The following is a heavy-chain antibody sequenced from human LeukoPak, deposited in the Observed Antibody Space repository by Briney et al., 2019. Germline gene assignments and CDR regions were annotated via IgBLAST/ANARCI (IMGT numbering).Heavy chain of an antibody. J-gene: IGHJ4*02. CDR2: IYYSGNT. Sequence: SETLSLTCTVSGGSISSYYWSWIRQPPGEGLEWIGYIYYSGNTNYNPSLKSRVTISVDTSDTAVYYCARHSNGGDCSGGSCYIFDYWGQGALVTVSS. V-gene: IGHV4-59*01. CDR3: YIFDY. D-gene: IGHD2-15*01. CDR1: GGSISSYY.